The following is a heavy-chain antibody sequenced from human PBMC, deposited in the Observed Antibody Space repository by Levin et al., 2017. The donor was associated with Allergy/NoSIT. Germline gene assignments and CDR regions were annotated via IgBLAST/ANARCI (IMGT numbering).Heavy chain of an antibody. V-gene: IGHV3-53*01. J-gene: IGHJ2*01. D-gene: IGHD4-23*01. CDR2: IYSGGST. CDR1: GFTVSSNY. CDR3: ARVGGGYWYFDL. Sequence: GESLKISCAASGFTVSSNYMSWVRQAPGKGLEWVSVIYSGGSTYYADSVKGRFTISRDNSKNTLYLQMNSLRAEDTAVYYCARVGGGYWYFDLWGRGTLVTVSS.